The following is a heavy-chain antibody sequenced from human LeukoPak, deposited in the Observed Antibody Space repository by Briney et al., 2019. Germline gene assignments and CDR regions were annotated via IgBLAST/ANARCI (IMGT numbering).Heavy chain of an antibody. V-gene: IGHV4-4*07. D-gene: IGHD2-2*02. CDR2: IHTSGST. CDR3: ARGICSSTSCYTPGAFDI. Sequence: SETLSLTCTVSGGSISNSYWSWIRQPAGKGLEWIGRIHTSGSTNYNPALKSRVTMSADTSKNQFSLKLSSVTAAETAVYYCARGICSSTSCYTPGAFDIWGQGTMVTVST. J-gene: IGHJ3*02. CDR1: GGSISNSY.